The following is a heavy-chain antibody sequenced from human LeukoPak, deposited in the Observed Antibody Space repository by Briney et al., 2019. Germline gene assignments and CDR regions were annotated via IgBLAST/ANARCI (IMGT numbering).Heavy chain of an antibody. V-gene: IGHV3-23*01. J-gene: IGHJ4*02. Sequence: PGGSLRLSCAASGFTFSSYAMSWVRQAPGKGLEWVSAISGSGGSTYYADSVKGRFTISRDNSKNTVYVQMNSLRAEDTAVYYCAKDKDHYDILTPFDYWGQGTLVTVSS. CDR2: ISGSGGST. CDR1: GFTFSSYA. D-gene: IGHD3-9*01. CDR3: AKDKDHYDILTPFDY.